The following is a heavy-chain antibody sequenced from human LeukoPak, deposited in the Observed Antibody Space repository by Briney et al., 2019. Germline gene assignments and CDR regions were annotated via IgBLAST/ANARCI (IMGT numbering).Heavy chain of an antibody. CDR1: GYSFTSYW. Sequence: GESLEISCQGSGYSFTSYWIGWVRQLPGKGLEWMGIIYPGDSDTRYSPSFQGQVTISADKSISTAYLQWSSLKASDTAMYYCARQTKPYYYYYGMDVWGKGTTVTVSS. J-gene: IGHJ6*04. D-gene: IGHD1-14*01. CDR2: IYPGDSDT. V-gene: IGHV5-51*01. CDR3: ARQTKPYYYYYGMDV.